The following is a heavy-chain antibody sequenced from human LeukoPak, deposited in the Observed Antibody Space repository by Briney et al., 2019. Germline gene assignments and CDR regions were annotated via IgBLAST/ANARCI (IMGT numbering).Heavy chain of an antibody. D-gene: IGHD4-17*01. V-gene: IGHV4-31*03. CDR1: GGSISSGGYY. CDR2: IYYSGST. Sequence: SETLSLTCTVSGGSISSGGYYWRWLRQHPGKGLEWIGYIYYSGSTYYNPSLKSRVTISVDTSKNQFSLKLSSVTAADTAVYYCARGFYGDYAFDIWGQGTMVTVSS. CDR3: ARGFYGDYAFDI. J-gene: IGHJ3*02.